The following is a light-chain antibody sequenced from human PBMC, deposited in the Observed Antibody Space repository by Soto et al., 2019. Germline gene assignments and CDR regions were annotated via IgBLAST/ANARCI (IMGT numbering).Light chain of an antibody. CDR1: SSDVGGYNY. V-gene: IGLV2-11*01. CDR2: DVS. CDR3: CSYAGSYTFDVV. Sequence: QSALTQPRSMSGSPGQSVTISCTGTSSDVGGYNYVSWYQQHPGKAPKLMIYDVSKRPSGVPDRFSGSKSGNTASLTISGLQAEDEADYYCCSYAGSYTFDVVFGGGTKLTVL. J-gene: IGLJ2*01.